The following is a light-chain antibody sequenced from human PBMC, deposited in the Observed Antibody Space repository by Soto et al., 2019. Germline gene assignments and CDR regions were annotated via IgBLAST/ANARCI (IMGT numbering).Light chain of an antibody. Sequence: DIVMTQTPLSLSVTPGQPASISCKSSQSLLHSHGKTYLYGYLQKPGQPPQILSYEFSNRYFGVPDRFSGSGSGTDFTLQISRVEAEDVGVYYFMQSIQLPLTFGGGTKVDIK. CDR1: QSLLHSHGKTY. CDR2: EFS. CDR3: MQSIQLPLT. J-gene: IGKJ4*01. V-gene: IGKV2D-29*01.